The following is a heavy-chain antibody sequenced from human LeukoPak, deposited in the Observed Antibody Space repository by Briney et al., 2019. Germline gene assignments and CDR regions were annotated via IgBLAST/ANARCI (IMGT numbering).Heavy chain of an antibody. CDR3: ARGRIVGAEFDP. CDR1: GGSISSYY. V-gene: IGHV4-59*12. D-gene: IGHD1-26*01. CDR2: IYYSGST. Sequence: SETLSLTCTVSGGSISSYYWSWNRQPPGKGLEWMGYIYYSGSTNYNPSLKSRVTISVDTSKNQFSLKLSSVTAADTAVYYCARGRIVGAEFDPWGQGTLVTVSS. J-gene: IGHJ5*02.